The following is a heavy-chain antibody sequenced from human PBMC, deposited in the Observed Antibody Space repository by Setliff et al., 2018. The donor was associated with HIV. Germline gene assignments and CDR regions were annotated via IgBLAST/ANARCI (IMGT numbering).Heavy chain of an antibody. V-gene: IGHV3-23*01. J-gene: IGHJ4*02. Sequence: PGGSLRLSCAASGFSFSTYAMGWVRQAPGKGLEWVSSLSGSGGSTYYADSVKGRFTISRDNSKNTLYLQMNSLRAEDTALYYCARNMEEDWGPVKYYFDYWGQGALVTVSS. CDR2: LSGSGGST. CDR3: ARNMEEDWGPVKYYFDY. CDR1: GFSFSTYA. D-gene: IGHD7-27*01.